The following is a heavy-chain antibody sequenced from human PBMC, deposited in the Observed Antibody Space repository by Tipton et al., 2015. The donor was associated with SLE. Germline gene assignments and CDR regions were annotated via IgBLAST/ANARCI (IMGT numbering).Heavy chain of an antibody. Sequence: QVQLVQSGPEVKKPGASVKVSCKASGYSLPDYFIHWVRQAPGQGFEWVGWINPNLGGTNYAQKFQGRVTMTRDTSVSTAFLELSSLRSDDTAVYYCARESGSDAFDIWGQGTMVTVSS. J-gene: IGHJ3*02. V-gene: IGHV1-2*02. CDR2: INPNLGGT. D-gene: IGHD5-12*01. CDR1: GYSLPDYF. CDR3: ARESGSDAFDI.